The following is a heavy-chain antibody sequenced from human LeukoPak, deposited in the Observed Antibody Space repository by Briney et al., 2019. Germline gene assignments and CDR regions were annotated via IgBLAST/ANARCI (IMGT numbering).Heavy chain of an antibody. CDR1: GGSISDDY. CDR3: ARGVTPYDAFDI. J-gene: IGHJ3*02. D-gene: IGHD3-10*01. V-gene: IGHV4-59*08. CDR2: IYYSGST. Sequence: SETLSLTCTVSGGSISDDYWSWIRQPPGKGLEWIGYIYYSGSTNYNPSLKSRVTISVDTSKNQFSLKLSSVTAADTAVYYCARGVTPYDAFDIWGQGTMVTVSS.